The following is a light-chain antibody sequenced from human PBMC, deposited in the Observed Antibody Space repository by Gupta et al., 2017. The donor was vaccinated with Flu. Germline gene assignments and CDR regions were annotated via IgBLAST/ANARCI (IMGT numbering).Light chain of an antibody. CDR1: IGHRTYA. J-gene: IGLJ3*02. CDR3: QSWGADIGV. CDR2: VNNDGSH. Sequence: QLVLTQSPSASASLGASVKLTCTLNIGHRTYAIAWHQLRPGRGPRFLMKVNNDGSHDKGDGIPDRFSGFSGAERYLDISSLESEDEAYYFCQSWGADIGVFGGGTKLTVL. V-gene: IGLV4-69*01.